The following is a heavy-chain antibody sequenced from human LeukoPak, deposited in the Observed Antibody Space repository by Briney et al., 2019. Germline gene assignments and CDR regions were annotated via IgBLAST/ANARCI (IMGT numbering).Heavy chain of an antibody. CDR1: GGSISGYY. J-gene: IGHJ4*02. Sequence: SETLSLTCSVSGGSISGYYWSWIWQPPGKGLEWIGHIFYSGSTNYNPSLKSRVTISLDTSKNQFSLKLSSVTAADTAVYYCARTRHYYDSSGYYYFDYWGQGTLVTVSS. V-gene: IGHV4-59*08. CDR3: ARTRHYYDSSGYYYFDY. CDR2: IFYSGST. D-gene: IGHD3-22*01.